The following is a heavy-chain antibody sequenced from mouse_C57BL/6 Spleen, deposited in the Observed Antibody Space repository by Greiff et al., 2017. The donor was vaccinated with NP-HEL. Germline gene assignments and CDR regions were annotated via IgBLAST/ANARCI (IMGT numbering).Heavy chain of an antibody. CDR2: IYPGDGDT. CDR1: GYAFSSSW. D-gene: IGHD1-1*01. CDR3: ARQFITTVVDY. Sequence: QVQLKKSGPELVKPGASVKISCKASGYAFSSSWMNWVKQRPGKGLEWIGRIYPGDGDTNYNGKFKGKATLTADKSSSTAYMQLSSLTSEDSALYFCARQFITTVVDYWGQGTTLTVSS. V-gene: IGHV1-82*01. J-gene: IGHJ2*01.